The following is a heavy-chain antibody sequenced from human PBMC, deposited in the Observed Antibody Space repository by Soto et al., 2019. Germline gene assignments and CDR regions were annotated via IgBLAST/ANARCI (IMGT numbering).Heavy chain of an antibody. J-gene: IGHJ4*02. V-gene: IGHV5-51*01. CDR2: IYPGDSDT. CDR3: ARQTEEYYDFWSGYSVYFDY. Sequence: GESLKISCKGSGYSFTSYWIGWVRQMPGKGLEWMGIIYPGDSDTRYSPSFQGQVTISADKSISTAYLQWSSLKASDTAMYYFARQTEEYYDFWSGYSVYFDYWGQGTLVTVSS. D-gene: IGHD3-3*01. CDR1: GYSFTSYW.